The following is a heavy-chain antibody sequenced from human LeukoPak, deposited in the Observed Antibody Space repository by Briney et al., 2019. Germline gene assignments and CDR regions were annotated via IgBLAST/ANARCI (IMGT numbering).Heavy chain of an antibody. CDR1: GGSFSGYY. V-gene: IGHV4-34*01. D-gene: IGHD6-19*01. CDR2: INHSGST. J-gene: IGHJ3*02. Sequence: SQTLSLTCAVYGGSFSGYYWSWIRQPPGKGLEWIGEINHSGSTNYNPSLKSRLTISVDTSKNQFSLKLSSVTAADTAVYYCARDYSSGWYGAFDIWGQGTMATVSS. CDR3: ARDYSSGWYGAFDI.